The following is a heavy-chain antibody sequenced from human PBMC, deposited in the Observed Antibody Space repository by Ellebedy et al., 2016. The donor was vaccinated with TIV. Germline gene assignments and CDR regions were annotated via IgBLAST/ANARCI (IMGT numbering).Heavy chain of an antibody. D-gene: IGHD2-15*01. J-gene: IGHJ5*02. Sequence: GGSLRLSXAASGFTFSTYWMSWVRQAPGKGPEWVANIKQDGSEKHYVDSVKGRFTISRDNAKNSLYLQMNSLRAEDTAVYYCAKVVKGSLDPWGQGTLVTVSS. CDR3: AKVVKGSLDP. CDR2: IKQDGSEK. V-gene: IGHV3-7*03. CDR1: GFTFSTYW.